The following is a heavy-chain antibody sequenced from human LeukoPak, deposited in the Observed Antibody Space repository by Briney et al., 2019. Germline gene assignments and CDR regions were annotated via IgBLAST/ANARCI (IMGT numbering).Heavy chain of an antibody. V-gene: IGHV1-18*01. CDR1: GYTFTSYG. CDR3: ARANWDFWSGYYSYYYYYMDV. CDR2: ISAYNGNT. J-gene: IGHJ6*03. D-gene: IGHD3-3*01. Sequence: GASVKVSCKASGYTFTSYGISWVRQAPGQGLEWMGWISAYNGNTNYAQKLQGRVTMTTDTSTSTAYMELRSLRSDDTAVYYCARANWDFWSGYYSYYYYYMDVWGKGTTVTVSS.